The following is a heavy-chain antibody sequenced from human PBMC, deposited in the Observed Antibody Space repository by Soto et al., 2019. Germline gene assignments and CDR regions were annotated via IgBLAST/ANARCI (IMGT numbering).Heavy chain of an antibody. CDR3: ARGEDAFFYYGLDV. CDR1: GGSITSSY. Sequence: PSETLSLICTVCGGSITSSYWSWIRRPPGKGLEWIAYIYDTGISGYTPSTSYNPSLKSRVTMSVDTSKSQFSLKLTSVTAADTAVYYCARGEDAFFYYGLDVWGQGITVTVSS. J-gene: IGHJ6*02. CDR2: IYDTGISGYTPST. V-gene: IGHV4-59*01.